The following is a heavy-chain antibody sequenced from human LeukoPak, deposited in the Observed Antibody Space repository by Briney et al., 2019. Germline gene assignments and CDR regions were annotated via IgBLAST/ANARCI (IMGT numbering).Heavy chain of an antibody. CDR1: GGSISSSSYY. J-gene: IGHJ5*02. Sequence: QTSETLSLTCTVSGGSISSSSYYWGWIRQPPGKGLEWIGEINHSGNTNYNPSLKTLVTISVDTSKNQFSLKLSSVTAADTAVYYCARGLPQWLVRGWFDPWGQGTLVTVSS. D-gene: IGHD6-19*01. V-gene: IGHV4-39*07. CDR3: ARGLPQWLVRGWFDP. CDR2: INHSGNT.